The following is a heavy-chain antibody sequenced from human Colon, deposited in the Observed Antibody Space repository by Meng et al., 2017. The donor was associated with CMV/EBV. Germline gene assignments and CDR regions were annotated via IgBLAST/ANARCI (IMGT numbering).Heavy chain of an antibody. D-gene: IGHD5-24*01. CDR3: AKEEGRDGYNFDS. V-gene: IGHV3-23*01. J-gene: IGHJ4*02. CDR2: ISSSRHRT. CDR1: GFGFSNYP. Sequence: CAASGFGFSNYPMSWVRQAPGKGLEWVSSISSSRHRTFYAASVKGRFTISRDNSKNTLLLQMSSLRVEDTAVYFCAKEEGRDGYNFDSWGPGTLVTVSS.